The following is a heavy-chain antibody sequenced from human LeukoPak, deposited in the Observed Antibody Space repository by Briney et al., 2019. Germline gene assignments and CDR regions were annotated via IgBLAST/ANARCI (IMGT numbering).Heavy chain of an antibody. J-gene: IGHJ4*02. CDR1: GGSISSSSYY. CDR2: IYYSGST. D-gene: IGHD3-10*01. V-gene: IGHV4-39*01. CDR3: ARHSSGRVFFDY. Sequence: SETLSLTCTVSGGSISSSSYYWGWIRQPPGKGLEWIGSIYYSGSTYYNPSLKSRVTISVDTSKNQFSLKLSSVTAADTAVYYCARHSSGRVFFDYWGQGTLVTVSS.